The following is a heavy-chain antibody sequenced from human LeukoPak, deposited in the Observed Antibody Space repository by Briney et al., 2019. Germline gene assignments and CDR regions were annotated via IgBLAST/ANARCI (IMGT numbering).Heavy chain of an antibody. Sequence: SVKVSCKASGGTFSSYAISWVRQAPGQGLEWMGGIIPIFGTANYAQKFQGRVTITADGSTSTAYMELSSLRSEDTAVYYCGASTYYYDSSGSEGYNWFDPWGQGTLVTVSS. CDR2: IIPIFGTA. D-gene: IGHD3-22*01. J-gene: IGHJ5*02. CDR3: GASTYYYDSSGSEGYNWFDP. V-gene: IGHV1-69*13. CDR1: GGTFSSYA.